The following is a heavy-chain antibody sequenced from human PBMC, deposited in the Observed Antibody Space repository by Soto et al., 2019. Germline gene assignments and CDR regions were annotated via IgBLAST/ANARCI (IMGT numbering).Heavy chain of an antibody. J-gene: IGHJ6*02. Sequence: QVQVVLYGTEVKKPGASVKVSCKASGYTFTTYYIHWVRQAPGQGLEWMGVINPGGGSINYAQKFQGRVTMTRDTSTSTVYMELSSLRSEDTAVYYCARDRGRGGSYYIYFYGMDVWGQGTTVTVSS. CDR1: GYTFTTYY. V-gene: IGHV1-46*01. D-gene: IGHD1-26*01. CDR3: ARDRGRGGSYYIYFYGMDV. CDR2: INPGGGSI.